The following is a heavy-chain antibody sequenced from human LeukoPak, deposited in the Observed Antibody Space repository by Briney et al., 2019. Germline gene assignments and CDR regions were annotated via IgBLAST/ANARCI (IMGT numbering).Heavy chain of an antibody. CDR2: IYYSGST. Sequence: SETLSLTCTVSGGSISSYYWSWIRQPPGKGLEWIGYIYYSGSTNYNPSLKSRVTISVDTSKNQFSLKLSSVTAADTAVYYCARSLRGYSPWFDPRRQRTLVTVSS. V-gene: IGHV4-59*08. CDR3: ARSLRGYSPWFDP. J-gene: IGHJ5*02. CDR1: GGSISSYY. D-gene: IGHD6-25*01.